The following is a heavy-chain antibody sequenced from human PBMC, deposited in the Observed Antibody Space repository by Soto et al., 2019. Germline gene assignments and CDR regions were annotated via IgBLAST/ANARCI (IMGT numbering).Heavy chain of an antibody. CDR1: GDTFSSYA. CDR2: IIPIFGTA. V-gene: IGHV1-69*06. J-gene: IGHJ5*02. D-gene: IGHD1-1*01. Sequence: QVQLVQSGAEVKKPGSSVKVSCKASGDTFSSYAISWVRQAPGQGLEWMGGIIPIFGTANYAQKFQGRVTITADKSTSTAYMELSSLRSEDTAVYYCAGRGIGETGTLRYNWFDPWGQGTLVTVSS. CDR3: AGRGIGETGTLRYNWFDP.